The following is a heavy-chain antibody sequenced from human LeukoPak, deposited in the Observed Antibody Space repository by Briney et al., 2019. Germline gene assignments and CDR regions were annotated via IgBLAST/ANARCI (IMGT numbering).Heavy chain of an antibody. CDR3: AKVMTTAPYYWYGMDV. CDR2: ISDSGDRT. D-gene: IGHD4-17*01. CDR1: GFTFSSFP. Sequence: GESLRLSCTASGFTFSSFPMVWVRQSPGKGPEAVSTISDSGDRTYSAESVKGRFSISRDNSKNTLHLQMNSLRAEDTAVNYCAKVMTTAPYYWYGMDVWGQGTTVIVSS. J-gene: IGHJ6*02. V-gene: IGHV3-23*01.